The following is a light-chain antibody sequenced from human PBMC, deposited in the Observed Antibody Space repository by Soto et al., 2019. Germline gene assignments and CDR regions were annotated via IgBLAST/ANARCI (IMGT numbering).Light chain of an antibody. CDR2: SNN. CDR3: AAWDDSLSGRV. J-gene: IGLJ1*01. Sequence: QSVLTQPPSASWTPGQRVTISCSGSSSNIGSNYVYWYQQLPGTAPKLLIYSNNQRPSGVPDRFSGSKSGTSASLAISGLRSEDEADYYCAAWDDSLSGRVFGTGTKVTVL. V-gene: IGLV1-47*02. CDR1: SSNIGSNY.